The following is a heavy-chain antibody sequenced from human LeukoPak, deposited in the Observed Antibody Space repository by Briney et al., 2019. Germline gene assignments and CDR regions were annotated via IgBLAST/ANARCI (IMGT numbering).Heavy chain of an antibody. CDR3: AKDQEVYYYGSGSCFNY. D-gene: IGHD3-10*01. CDR2: ISGSGGST. V-gene: IGHV3-23*01. Sequence: GGSLRLSCAASGFTFSSYAMSWVRQAPGKGLEGVSAISGSGGSTYYADSVKGRFTISRDNSKNTLYLQMNSLRAEDTAVYYCAKDQEVYYYGSGSCFNYWGQGTLVTVSS. J-gene: IGHJ4*02. CDR1: GFTFSSYA.